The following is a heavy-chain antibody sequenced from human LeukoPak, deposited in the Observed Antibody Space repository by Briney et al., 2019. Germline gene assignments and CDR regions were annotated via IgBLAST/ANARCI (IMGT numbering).Heavy chain of an antibody. D-gene: IGHD1-26*01. CDR3: ARGTTQNYGDFDY. Sequence: ASVKVSCKASGYTFTNYDINWVRQATGQGLEWMGWMNPDNGNTGYAQKFQGRVTMTRNTSISTAYMELSSLRSEDTAVYYCARGTTQNYGDFDYGGRGTLVTVSS. J-gene: IGHJ4*02. CDR1: GYTFTNYD. V-gene: IGHV1-8*01. CDR2: MNPDNGNT.